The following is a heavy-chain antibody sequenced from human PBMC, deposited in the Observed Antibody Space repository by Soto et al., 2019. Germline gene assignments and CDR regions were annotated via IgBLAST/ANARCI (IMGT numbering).Heavy chain of an antibody. D-gene: IGHD3-10*01. Sequence: PGGSLRLSCSASGFTFSDYAMHSVRKAPGQRLEYVSAINNNGGNSYYVDSVKGRLSISRHNPNNTLYLQMSSLRTDDTAVYYCVKELQVYQYYAPDVWGQGITVTDSS. J-gene: IGHJ6*02. CDR1: GFTFSDYA. V-gene: IGHV3-64D*08. CDR3: VKELQVYQYYAPDV. CDR2: INNNGGNS.